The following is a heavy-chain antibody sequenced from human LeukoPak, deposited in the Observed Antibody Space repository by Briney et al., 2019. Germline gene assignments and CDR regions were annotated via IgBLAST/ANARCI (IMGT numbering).Heavy chain of an antibody. CDR2: INPNSGGT. D-gene: IGHD2-8*01. V-gene: IGHV1-2*02. J-gene: IGHJ5*02. CDR3: ARGKMVYATNNWFDP. CDR1: GYTFTGYY. Sequence: ASVKVSCKASGYTFTGYYMHWVRQAPGQGLEWMGWINPNSGGTNYAQKFQGRVTMTRDTSISTAYMELSRLRSDDTAVYYCARGKMVYATNNWFDPWGQGTLSPSPQ.